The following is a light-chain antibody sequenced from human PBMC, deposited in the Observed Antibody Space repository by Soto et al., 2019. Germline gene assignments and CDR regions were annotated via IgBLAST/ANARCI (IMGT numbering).Light chain of an antibody. Sequence: EIMMTPAPAPPFVAPGGKAHPLRRSSQSISSNLAWYQQKPGQAPRLLIYGASTRATGIPARFSGSGSGTEFTLTISSLQSEDFAVYYCQQYNNWPPRTFGQGTKVDIK. CDR2: GAS. CDR3: QQYNNWPPRT. CDR1: QSISSN. J-gene: IGKJ1*01. V-gene: IGKV3-15*01.